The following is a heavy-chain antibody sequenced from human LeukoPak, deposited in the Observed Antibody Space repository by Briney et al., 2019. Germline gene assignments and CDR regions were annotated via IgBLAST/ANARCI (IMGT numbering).Heavy chain of an antibody. Sequence: GGSLRLSCAASGFTFSDYYMSWIRQAPGKGLEWVSYISSSGSTIYYADSVKGRFTISRDNSKNTLYLQMNSLRAEDTAVYYCARVRITMVRGVTLDAFNIWGQGTMVTVSS. J-gene: IGHJ3*02. D-gene: IGHD3-10*01. CDR1: GFTFSDYY. CDR3: ARVRITMVRGVTLDAFNI. CDR2: ISSSGSTI. V-gene: IGHV3-11*01.